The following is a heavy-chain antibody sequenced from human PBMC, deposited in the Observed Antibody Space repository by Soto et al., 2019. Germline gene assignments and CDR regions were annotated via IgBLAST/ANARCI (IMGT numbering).Heavy chain of an antibody. CDR2: IYYSGST. CDR3: ARDLYYGDYDAFDI. CDR1: GGSISSYY. J-gene: IGHJ3*02. D-gene: IGHD4-17*01. V-gene: IGHV4-59*01. Sequence: SETLSLTCTVSGGSISSYYWSWIRQPPGKGLEWIGYIYYSGSTNYNPSLKSRVTISVDTSKNQFSLKLSSVTATDTAVYYCARDLYYGDYDAFDIWGQGTMVTVSS.